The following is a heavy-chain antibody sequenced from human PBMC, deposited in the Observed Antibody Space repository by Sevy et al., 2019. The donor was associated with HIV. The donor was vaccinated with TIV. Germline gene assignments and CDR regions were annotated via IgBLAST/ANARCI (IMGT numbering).Heavy chain of an antibody. CDR2: ISSEGSTT. CDR3: ATRSLTSGTYFDP. V-gene: IGHV3-23*01. J-gene: IGHJ4*02. D-gene: IGHD1-1*01. CDR1: GFTFSRYV. Sequence: GGSLRLSCAASGFTFSRYVMNWVRQAPGKGLEWVSVISSEGSTTYYADSVKGRFTISRDNSKSTLYLQMNSLRAEDTAVYYCATRSLTSGTYFDPWGQGTLVTVSS.